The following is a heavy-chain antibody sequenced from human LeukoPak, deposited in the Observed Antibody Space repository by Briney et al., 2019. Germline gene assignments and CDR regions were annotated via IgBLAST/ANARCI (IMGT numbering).Heavy chain of an antibody. CDR2: ISSSGSTI. V-gene: IGHV3-11*01. CDR1: GFTFSDYY. CDR3: ARVGYDILIHMGQYWFDP. J-gene: IGHJ5*02. D-gene: IGHD3-9*01. Sequence: PGGSLRLSCAASGFTFSDYYMSWIRQAPGKGLEWVSYISSSGSTIYYADSVKGRFTISRDNAKNSLYLQMTSLRAEDTAVYYCARVGYDILIHMGQYWFDPWGQGTLVTVSS.